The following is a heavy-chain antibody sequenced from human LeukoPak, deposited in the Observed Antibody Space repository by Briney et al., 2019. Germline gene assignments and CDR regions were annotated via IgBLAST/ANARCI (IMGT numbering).Heavy chain of an antibody. CDR3: ARSGYYRGQSWFDP. CDR2: INHSVST. Sequence: SETLSLTCAVDAGSFSGYYWSWIRQPPGNGLEWIGEINHSVSTNSTPSPKSGVTISVDTYKHQFSLKLSSVTAADTAVYYCARSGYYRGQSWFDPWGPGTLVTVSS. D-gene: IGHD3-3*01. CDR1: AGSFSGYY. V-gene: IGHV4-34*01. J-gene: IGHJ5*02.